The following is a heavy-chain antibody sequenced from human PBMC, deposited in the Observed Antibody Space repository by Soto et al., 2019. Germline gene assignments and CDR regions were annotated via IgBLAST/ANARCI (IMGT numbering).Heavy chain of an antibody. V-gene: IGHV4-39*01. D-gene: IGHD3-22*01. CDR2: SYYRGST. CDR3: ARHANLDSSGYYHDAFDI. J-gene: IGHJ3*02. Sequence: QLQLQESGPGLVKPSETLSLTCTVSGGSISSSSYYWGWIRQPPGKGLEWIGSSYYRGSTYYNPSLKSRVTKSLDTSKNQFSLKLSSVTAAETAVYYCARHANLDSSGYYHDAFDIWGQGTMVTVSS. CDR1: GGSISSSSYY.